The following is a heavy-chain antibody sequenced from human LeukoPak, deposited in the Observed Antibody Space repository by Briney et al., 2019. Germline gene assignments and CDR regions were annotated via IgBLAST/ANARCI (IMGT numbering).Heavy chain of an antibody. CDR3: ARHSGSGYYFYFYTMDV. V-gene: IGHV4-30-2*01. D-gene: IGHD1-26*01. Sequence: SQTLSLTCAVSGGSISSGGYSWSWIRQPPGKGLEWIGYIYHSGSTYYNPSLKSRVTISVDRSKNQFSLKLSSVTAADTAVYYCARHSGSGYYFYFYTMDVWGQGATVTVSS. J-gene: IGHJ6*01. CDR2: IYHSGST. CDR1: GGSISSGGYS.